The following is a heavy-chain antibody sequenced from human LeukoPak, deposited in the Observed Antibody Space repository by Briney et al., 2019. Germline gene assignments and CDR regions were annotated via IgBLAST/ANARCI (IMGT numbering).Heavy chain of an antibody. CDR3: ARWAYSSSWYGVRYFDY. Sequence: PSETLSLTCAVCGGSFSGYYWSWIRQPPGKGLEWIGEINHSGSTNYNPSLKSRVTISVDTSKNQFSLKLSSVTAADTAVYYRARWAYSSSWYGVRYFDYWGQGTLVTVSS. J-gene: IGHJ4*02. D-gene: IGHD6-13*01. V-gene: IGHV4-34*01. CDR2: INHSGST. CDR1: GGSFSGYY.